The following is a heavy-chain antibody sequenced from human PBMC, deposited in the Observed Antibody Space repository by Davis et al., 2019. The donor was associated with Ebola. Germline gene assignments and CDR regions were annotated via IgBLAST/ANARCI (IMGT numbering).Heavy chain of an antibody. CDR2: IYTSGTT. CDR3: ATGYGGDYPYWCFDL. V-gene: IGHV4-4*07. CDR1: GGSITSYY. Sequence: PSETLSLTCTVSGGSITSYYWSWIRQPAGKGLEWIGRIYTSGTTNYSPSLKRRVTMSVDTSRNQFSLKLSSVTAADTAVYYCATGYGGDYPYWCFDLWGRGTLVTVSS. D-gene: IGHD4-23*01. J-gene: IGHJ2*01.